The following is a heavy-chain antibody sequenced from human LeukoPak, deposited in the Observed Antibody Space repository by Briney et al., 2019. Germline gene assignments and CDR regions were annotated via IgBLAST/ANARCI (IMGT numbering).Heavy chain of an antibody. CDR1: GYTFTCYS. D-gene: IGHD1-26*01. V-gene: IGHV1-2*02. CDR3: AREAAQLGYYYYYYMDV. CDR2: INPNSGGT. Sequence: ASVQVSCKASGYTFTCYSMHWVRQAPGEGLEWMGWINPNSGGTNYAQKFHGRVTMTRDTSISTAYMVLSRLRSDDTAVYYCAREAAQLGYYYYYYMDVWGKGTTVTVSS. J-gene: IGHJ6*03.